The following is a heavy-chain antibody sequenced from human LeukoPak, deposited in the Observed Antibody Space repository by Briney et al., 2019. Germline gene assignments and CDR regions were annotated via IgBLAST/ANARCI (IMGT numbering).Heavy chain of an antibody. CDR2: ISYDGSNK. CDR3: ARVSGYSDFFDY. D-gene: IGHD5-12*01. J-gene: IGHJ4*02. CDR1: GFTFGDYA. Sequence: GGSLRLSCTAYGFTFGDYAMSWFRQAPGKGLEWVAVISYDGSNKYYADSVKGRFTISRDNSKNTLYLQMNSLRAEDTAVYYCARVSGYSDFFDYWGQGTLVTVSS. V-gene: IGHV3-30*04.